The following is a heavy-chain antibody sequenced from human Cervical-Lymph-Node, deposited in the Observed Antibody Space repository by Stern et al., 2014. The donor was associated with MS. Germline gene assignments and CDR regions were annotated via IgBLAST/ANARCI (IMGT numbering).Heavy chain of an antibody. V-gene: IGHV3-21*01. J-gene: IGHJ4*02. CDR1: GFSFNWYN. CDR3: ERDALFDS. Sequence: EVQLVQSGGGLVKPGGSLRLSCAASGFSFNWYNMNWVRQAPGKGLEWVSSISSTSDYTYYADSVKGRFTISRDNAKKSLYLQMNSLRADDTAVYYCERDALFDSWGQGTLVTVSS. CDR2: ISSTSDYT.